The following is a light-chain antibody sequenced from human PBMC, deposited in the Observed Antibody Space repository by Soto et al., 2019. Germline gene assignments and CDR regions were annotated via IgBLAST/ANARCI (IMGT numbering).Light chain of an antibody. CDR3: QQYHIWPSWT. V-gene: IGKV1-33*01. Sequence: DIQMTQSPSSLFASVEDRVTITCQATQDINIYLNWYQQKPGKAPNLLIYDASNLEIGVPSRFSGSGSGTHFTFTISSLQSEDFAVYFCQQYHIWPSWTFGQGTKVDIK. J-gene: IGKJ1*01. CDR2: DAS. CDR1: QDINIY.